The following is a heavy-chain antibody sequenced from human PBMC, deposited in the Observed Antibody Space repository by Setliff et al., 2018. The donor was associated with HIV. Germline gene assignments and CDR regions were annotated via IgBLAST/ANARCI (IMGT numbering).Heavy chain of an antibody. CDR2: VSSRGDT. Sequence: SETLSLTCTVSDSGTYYWSWIRQPAGKGLEWIGRVSSRGDTNYNPSLKSRVTMSVDTSKNQFSLKLTSVTASDTAVYYCARGEDTMIVVVWGQGTLVTVSS. CDR3: ARGEDTMIVVV. D-gene: IGHD3-22*01. J-gene: IGHJ4*02. CDR1: DSGTYY. V-gene: IGHV4-4*07.